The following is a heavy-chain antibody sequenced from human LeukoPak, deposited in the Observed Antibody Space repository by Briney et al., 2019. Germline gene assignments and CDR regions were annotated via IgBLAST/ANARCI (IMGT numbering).Heavy chain of an antibody. V-gene: IGHV4-4*07. J-gene: IGHJ4*02. Sequence: SETLSLTCTVSGGSISSYYWSWIRQPAEKGLEWLGRINTSGSTSYNPSLKSRVTISVDRSKNQFSLKLSSVTAADTAVYYCARGAGYSYGLTIIDYWGQGTLVTVSS. CDR2: INTSGST. D-gene: IGHD5-18*01. CDR3: ARGAGYSYGLTIIDY. CDR1: GGSISSYY.